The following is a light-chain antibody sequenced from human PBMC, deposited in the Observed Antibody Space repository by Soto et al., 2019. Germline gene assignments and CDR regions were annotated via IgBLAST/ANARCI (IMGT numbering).Light chain of an antibody. J-gene: IGLJ3*02. Sequence: QSALTQPASVSGSPGQSITISCTGTSSDVGGYNLVSWYQQHPGEAPKLMIYEVTNRLSGVSNRFSGSKSGNTASLTISGLQAEDEADYYCSSYIPRITDWAFGGGTKVTVL. CDR3: SSYIPRITDWA. CDR2: EVT. CDR1: SSDVGGYNL. V-gene: IGLV2-14*03.